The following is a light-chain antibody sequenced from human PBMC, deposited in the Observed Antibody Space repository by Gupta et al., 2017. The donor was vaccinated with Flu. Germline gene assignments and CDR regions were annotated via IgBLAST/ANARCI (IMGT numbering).Light chain of an antibody. V-gene: IGKV3D-20*01. CDR2: EAS. CDR3: QQYDSTPWT. J-gene: IGKJ1*01. Sequence: TLSVSTGERATLCCGDSHSVSSYLAWYQQKPGLAPRLLIDEASTRATGIPDRFSGSGSGTDFTLTISSLEAEDVAVYYCQQYDSTPWTFGQGTKVEIK. CDR1: HSVSSY.